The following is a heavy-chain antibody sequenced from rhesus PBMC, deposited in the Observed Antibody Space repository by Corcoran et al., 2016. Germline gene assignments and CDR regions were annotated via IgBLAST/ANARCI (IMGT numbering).Heavy chain of an antibody. CDR2: ITNTGDRT. J-gene: IGHJ4*01. CDR1: GFTFRSHG. V-gene: IGHV3S5*01. CDR3: STDPGGVCCTFDY. Sequence: EVQLVETGGCLVQPGGSLRLSCGAPGFTFRSHGMSWVRQAPGKGLEWVSGITNTGDRTFYADSVKGRFTISRDNSKNTLSLQMNSLRAEDTAVYYCSTDPGGVCCTFDYWGQGVLVTVSS. D-gene: IGHD2-39*02.